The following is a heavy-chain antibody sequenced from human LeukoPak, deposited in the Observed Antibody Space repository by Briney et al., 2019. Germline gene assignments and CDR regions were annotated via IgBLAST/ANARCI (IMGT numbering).Heavy chain of an antibody. CDR2: IYYSGST. CDR3: ARGDYDSSGYSNPGYYGMDV. D-gene: IGHD3-22*01. CDR1: GGSISSGGYY. V-gene: IGHV4-31*03. J-gene: IGHJ6*02. Sequence: PSETLSLTCTVSGGSISSGGYYWSWTRQHPGKGLEWIGYIYYSGSTYYNPSLESRVTISVDTSKNQFSLKLSSVTAADTAVYYCARGDYDSSGYSNPGYYGMDVWGQGTTVTVSS.